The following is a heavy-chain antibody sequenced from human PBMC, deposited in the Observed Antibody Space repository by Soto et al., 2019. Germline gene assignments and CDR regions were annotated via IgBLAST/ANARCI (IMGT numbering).Heavy chain of an antibody. D-gene: IGHD6-19*01. V-gene: IGHV4-59*01. J-gene: IGHJ6*04. Sequence: SETLSLTCTVSGGSISSYYWSWIRQPPGKGLEWIGYIYYSGSTNYNPSLKSRVTMSVDTSKNQFSLKLSSVTAADTAVYYCASTGYSSGWYMDVWGKGTTVTVSS. CDR1: GGSISSYY. CDR3: ASTGYSSGWYMDV. CDR2: IYYSGST.